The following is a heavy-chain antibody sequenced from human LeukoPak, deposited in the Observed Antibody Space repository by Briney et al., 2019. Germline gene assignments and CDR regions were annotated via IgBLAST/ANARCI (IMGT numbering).Heavy chain of an antibody. CDR3: ARRVTAMGYY. CDR1: GGSISSSSYY. V-gene: IGHV4-39*01. D-gene: IGHD5-18*01. CDR2: IYYSGST. J-gene: IGHJ4*02. Sequence: SETLSLTCTVSGGSISSSSYYWGWIRQPPGKGLEWIGSIYYSGSTYYNPSLKSRVTISVDTSKNQFSLKLSSVTAADTAVYYCARRVTAMGYYWGQGTLVTVSS.